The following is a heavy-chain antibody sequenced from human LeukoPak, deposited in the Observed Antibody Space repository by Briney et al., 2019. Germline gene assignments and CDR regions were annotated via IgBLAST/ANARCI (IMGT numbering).Heavy chain of an antibody. V-gene: IGHV1-46*01. D-gene: IGHD3-16*01. CDR3: VREASGGYFDY. J-gene: IGHJ4*02. Sequence: GASVKVSRKASGYTFSTYHMNWVRQAPGQGLEWMGTISPSNGNTNYAQSFRGRVTMTRDTSTSTVYMELTSLTSEDTAVYYCVREASGGYFDYWGQGTLVTVSS. CDR2: ISPSNGNT. CDR1: GYTFSTYH.